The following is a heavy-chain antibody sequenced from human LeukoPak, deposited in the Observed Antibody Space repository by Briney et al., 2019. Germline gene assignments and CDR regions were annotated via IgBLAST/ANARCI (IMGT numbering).Heavy chain of an antibody. CDR3: AGMEDSYGYDY. CDR1: GGSISSYY. Sequence: TSETLSLTCTVSGGSISSYYWSWIRQPAGKGLEWIGRIYTSGSTNYNPSLKSRVTMSVDTSKNQFSLKLSSVTAADTAVYYCAGMEDSYGYDYWGQGTLVTVSS. J-gene: IGHJ4*02. V-gene: IGHV4-4*07. CDR2: IYTSGST. D-gene: IGHD5-18*01.